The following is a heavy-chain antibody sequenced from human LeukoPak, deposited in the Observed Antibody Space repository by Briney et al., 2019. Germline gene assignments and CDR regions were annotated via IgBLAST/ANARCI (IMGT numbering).Heavy chain of an antibody. CDR2: ISSSGSTI. CDR3: ARASNLLYCSSTSCHFDY. D-gene: IGHD2-2*01. J-gene: IGHJ4*02. CDR1: GFTFSSYS. Sequence: GGSLRLXCAASGFTFSSYSMNWVRQAPGKGPESVSYISSSGSTIYYADSVKGRFTISRDNAKNSLYLQMNSLRAEDTAVYHCARASNLLYCSSTSCHFDYWGQGTLVTVSS. V-gene: IGHV3-48*04.